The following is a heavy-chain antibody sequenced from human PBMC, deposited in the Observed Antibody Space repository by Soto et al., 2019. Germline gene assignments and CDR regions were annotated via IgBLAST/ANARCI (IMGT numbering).Heavy chain of an antibody. D-gene: IGHD3-9*01. V-gene: IGHV3-23*01. J-gene: IGHJ4*02. CDR1: GFTFSSYA. CDR2: ISGSGGST. Sequence: GGSLRLSCAASGFTFSSYAMSWVRQAPGKGLEWVSAISGSGGSTYYADSVKGRFTISRDNSKNTLYLQMNSLRAEDTAVYYCAKDKLVDYDILTGYYSFDYWGQGTLVTVSS. CDR3: AKDKLVDYDILTGYYSFDY.